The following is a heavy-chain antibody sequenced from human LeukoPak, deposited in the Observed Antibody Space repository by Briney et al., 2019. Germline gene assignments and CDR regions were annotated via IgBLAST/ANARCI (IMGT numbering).Heavy chain of an antibody. CDR1: GFTFSSYG. CDR3: ARDRSYDFWSGYSTPDY. D-gene: IGHD3-3*01. V-gene: IGHV3-33*01. CDR2: IWYDGSNK. Sequence: GGSLRLSCAASGFTFSSYGMPWVRQAPGKGLEWVAVIWYDGSNKYYADSVKGRFTISRDNSKNTLDLQMNSLRAEDTAVYYCARDRSYDFWSGYSTPDYWGQGTPVTVSS. J-gene: IGHJ4*02.